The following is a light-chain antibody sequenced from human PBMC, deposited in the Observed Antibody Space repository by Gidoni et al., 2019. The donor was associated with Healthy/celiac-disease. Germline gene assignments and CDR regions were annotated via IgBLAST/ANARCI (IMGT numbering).Light chain of an antibody. Sequence: SSELTQPPSVSVSPGQTARITCSGDALQKQYAYWYQQKPGQAPVRGIYKDSARPSGIPERFSGSSSGTTVTLTISVVQAEDEADYYCQSADSSGTAWVFGGGTKLTVL. V-gene: IGLV3-25*03. CDR3: QSADSSGTAWV. CDR2: KDS. CDR1: ALQKQY. J-gene: IGLJ3*02.